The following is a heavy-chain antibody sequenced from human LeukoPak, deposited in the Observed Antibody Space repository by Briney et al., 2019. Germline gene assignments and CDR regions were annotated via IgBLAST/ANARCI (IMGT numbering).Heavy chain of an antibody. CDR2: ISTGGNYI. Sequence: GGSLRLSCAASGFTFSDYYMSWIRQAPGKGLEWVSYISTGGNYIKDADSVKGRFTISRDNAKNSLFLRMSSLRVEDTAVYYCARGPPKDIVVVPAATPLDYWGQGTLVTVSS. V-gene: IGHV3-11*05. D-gene: IGHD2-2*01. J-gene: IGHJ4*02. CDR1: GFTFSDYY. CDR3: ARGPPKDIVVVPAATPLDY.